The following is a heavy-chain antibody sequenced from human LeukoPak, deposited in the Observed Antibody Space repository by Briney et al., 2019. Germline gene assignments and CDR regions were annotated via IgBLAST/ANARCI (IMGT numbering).Heavy chain of an antibody. D-gene: IGHD6-6*01. J-gene: IGHJ4*02. Sequence: KTSETLSLTCTVSGGSISSYYWTWIRQPPGKGLEWIGYLDYSGSTKYNPSLKSRVTISVDTSKNQFSLKLNSVTAADTAVYYCARRHVQYSSSSDPYYFDYWGRGTLVTVSS. CDR1: GGSISSYY. V-gene: IGHV4-59*01. CDR3: ARRHVQYSSSSDPYYFDY. CDR2: LDYSGST.